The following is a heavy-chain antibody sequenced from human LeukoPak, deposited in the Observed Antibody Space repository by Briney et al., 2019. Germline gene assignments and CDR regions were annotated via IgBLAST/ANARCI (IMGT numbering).Heavy chain of an antibody. CDR2: IYSGGST. V-gene: IGHV3-66*01. J-gene: IGHJ6*02. Sequence: GRSLRLSCAASGFTFSSYAMHWVRQAPGKGLEWVSVIYSGGSTYYADSVKGRFTISRDNSKNTLYLQMNSLRAEDTAVYYCARDLFIAVAGTDYYYYGMDVWGQGTTVTVSS. CDR3: ARDLFIAVAGTDYYYYGMDV. D-gene: IGHD6-19*01. CDR1: GFTFSSYA.